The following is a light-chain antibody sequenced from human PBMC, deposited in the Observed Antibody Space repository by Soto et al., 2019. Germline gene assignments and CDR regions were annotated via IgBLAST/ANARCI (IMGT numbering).Light chain of an antibody. V-gene: IGKV2-28*01. J-gene: IGKJ1*01. CDR1: QSLLHRSGYIY. Sequence: DIVITQSPLSVPFTPLDPSSISCRITQSLLHRSGYIYLDWYLQKPGQSPQLLIYGASNRATGIPDRFSGSGSGTDFTLTISRLEPEDFAVYYCQQYGSSGTFGQGTKVDIK. CDR3: QQYGSSGT. CDR2: GAS.